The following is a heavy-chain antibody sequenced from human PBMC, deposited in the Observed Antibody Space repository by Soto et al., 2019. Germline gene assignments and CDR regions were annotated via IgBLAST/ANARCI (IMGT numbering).Heavy chain of an antibody. CDR1: GGSFSGYY. D-gene: IGHD2-15*01. Sequence: QVQLQQWGAGLLKPSETLSLTCAVYGGSFSGYYWSWIRQPPGKGLEWIGEINHSGSTNYNPSLKSRVTISVDACKNQFSLKLSSVTAADAAVYYWARGGYCSGGSCYYNWFDPWGQGTLVTVSS. J-gene: IGHJ5*02. CDR2: INHSGST. V-gene: IGHV4-34*01. CDR3: ARGGYCSGGSCYYNWFDP.